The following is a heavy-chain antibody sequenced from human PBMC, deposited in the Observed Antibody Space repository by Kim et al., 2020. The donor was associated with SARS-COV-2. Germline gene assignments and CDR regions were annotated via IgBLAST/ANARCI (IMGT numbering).Heavy chain of an antibody. Sequence: ASVKVSCKASGYTFTSYAMNWVRQAPGQGLEWMGWINTNTGNPTYAQGFTGRFVFSWDTSVSTAYLQISSLKAEDTAVYYCARGLSVVPAAIFHYWGQGTLVTVSS. J-gene: IGHJ4*02. D-gene: IGHD2-2*01. V-gene: IGHV7-4-1*02. CDR2: INTNTGNP. CDR1: GYTFTSYA. CDR3: ARGLSVVPAAIFHY.